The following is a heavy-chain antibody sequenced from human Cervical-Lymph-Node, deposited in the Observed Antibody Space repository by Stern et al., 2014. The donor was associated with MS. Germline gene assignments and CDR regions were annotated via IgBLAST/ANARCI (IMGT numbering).Heavy chain of an antibody. CDR2: IKPEGSEK. J-gene: IGHJ5*02. CDR3: ARAVRELGT. CDR1: GFTFSNYW. Sequence: EVQLVESGGGVVQPGESLRLSCAVSGFTFSNYWMTWVRQAPGKGLEWGASIKPEGSEKSYVASVKGRFTISRDTSKNSVYLQMTTLRAEDTAVYSCARAVRELGTWGQGTLVTVSS. D-gene: IGHD1-7*01. V-gene: IGHV3-7*01.